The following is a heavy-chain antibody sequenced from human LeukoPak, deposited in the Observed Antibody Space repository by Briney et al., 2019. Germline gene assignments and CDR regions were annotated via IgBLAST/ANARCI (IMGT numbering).Heavy chain of an antibody. Sequence: SETLSLTCTVSGGSISSSSYYWGWIRQPPGKGLEWIGSIYYSGSTYYNPSLKSRVTISVDTSKNQFSLKLSSVTAADTAVYYCATGRLYYDILTGYPDGYYFDYWGQGTLVTVSS. J-gene: IGHJ4*02. D-gene: IGHD3-9*01. CDR2: IYYSGST. V-gene: IGHV4-39*01. CDR1: GGSISSSSYY. CDR3: ATGRLYYDILTGYPDGYYFDY.